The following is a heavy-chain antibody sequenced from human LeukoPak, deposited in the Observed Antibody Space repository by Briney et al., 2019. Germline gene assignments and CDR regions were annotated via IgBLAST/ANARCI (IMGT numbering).Heavy chain of an antibody. V-gene: IGHV1-18*04. CDR3: ARERGDGYNSRLSEFDY. Sequence: ASVKVSCKASGYTFTGYYMHWVRQAPGQGLEWMGWISAYNGNTNYAQKLQGRVTMTTDTSTSTAYMELRSLRSDDTAVYYCARERGDGYNSRLSEFDYWGQGTLVTVSS. J-gene: IGHJ4*02. CDR1: GYTFTGYY. D-gene: IGHD5-24*01. CDR2: ISAYNGNT.